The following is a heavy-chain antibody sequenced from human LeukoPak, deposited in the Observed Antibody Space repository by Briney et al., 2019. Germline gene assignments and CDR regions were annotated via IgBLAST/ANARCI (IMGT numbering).Heavy chain of an antibody. CDR2: ISSSGSTI. D-gene: IGHD2-2*01. CDR3: AREAPAAMAPYDY. V-gene: IGHV3-11*04. Sequence: GGSLRLFCAASGFTFSDYYMSWIRQAPGKGLEWVSYISSSGSTIYYADSVKGRFTISRDNAKNSLYLQMNSLRAEDTAVYYCAREAPAAMAPYDYWGQGTLVTVSS. J-gene: IGHJ4*02. CDR1: GFTFSDYY.